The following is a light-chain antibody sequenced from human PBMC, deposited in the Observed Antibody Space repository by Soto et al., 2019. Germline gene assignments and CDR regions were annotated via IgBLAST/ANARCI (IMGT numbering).Light chain of an antibody. CDR1: SSDVGAYTS. CDR2: EVS. CDR3: SSYTSDNRDYV. Sequence: QSALTQPASVSGSPGQSITISCTGSSSDVGAYTSVSWYQQHPGKAPKLMIYEVSNRPSGVSRRFSGSKSGNTASLTISGLQAEDEAHYYCSSYTSDNRDYVFXTGTKATVL. V-gene: IGLV2-14*01. J-gene: IGLJ1*01.